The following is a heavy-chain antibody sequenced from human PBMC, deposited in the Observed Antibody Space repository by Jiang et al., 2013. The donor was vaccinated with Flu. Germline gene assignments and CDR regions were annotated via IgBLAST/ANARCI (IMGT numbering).Heavy chain of an antibody. CDR3: ARGLGRDGYTPFYFDY. Sequence: LLKPSETLSLTCAVYGGSFSGYYWSWIRRPPGKGLEWIGEINHSGSTNYNPSLKSRVTISVDTSKNQFSLKLSSVTAADTAVYYCARGLGRDGYTPFYFDYWGQGTLVTVSS. CDR1: GGSFSGYY. CDR2: INHSGST. J-gene: IGHJ4*02. D-gene: IGHD5-24*01. V-gene: IGHV4-34*01.